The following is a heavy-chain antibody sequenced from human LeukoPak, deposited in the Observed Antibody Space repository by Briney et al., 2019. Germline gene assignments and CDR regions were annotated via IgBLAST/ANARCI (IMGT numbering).Heavy chain of an antibody. Sequence: GGSLRLSCAASGFTFGSYWMTWVRQAPGKGLEWVANINQDGSEKYYVDSVKGRFTFSRDNAKNSLYLQMNSLRAEDTAVYYCARGQGPYYFDYWGQGTLVTVSS. V-gene: IGHV3-7*01. CDR2: INQDGSEK. CDR3: ARGQGPYYFDY. J-gene: IGHJ4*02. CDR1: GFTFGSYW.